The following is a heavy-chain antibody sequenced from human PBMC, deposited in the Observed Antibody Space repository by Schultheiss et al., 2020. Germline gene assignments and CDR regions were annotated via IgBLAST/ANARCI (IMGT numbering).Heavy chain of an antibody. V-gene: IGHV5-51*01. CDR3: ARRLYDSSGYYNAFDI. J-gene: IGHJ3*02. CDR2: IYPGDSHT. D-gene: IGHD3-22*01. CDR1: GYSFTSYW. Sequence: GGSLRLSCKGSGYSFTSYWIGWVRQMPGKGLEWMGIIYPGDSHTRYSPSFQGQVTISADKSISTAYLQWNSLKASDTAMYYCARRLYDSSGYYNAFDIWGQGTMVTVSS.